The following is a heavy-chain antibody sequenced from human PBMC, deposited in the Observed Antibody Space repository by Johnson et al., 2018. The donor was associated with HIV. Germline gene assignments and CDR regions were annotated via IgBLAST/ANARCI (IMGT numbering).Heavy chain of an antibody. Sequence: VQLVESGGGVVQPGRSLRLSCAASGFTFNYYAIHWVRQVPGKGLEWVSGISWNSGTIGYADSVKGRFTISRDNANKSLYLQMNSLRAEDTAVYYCARACSGGSCYEEKSPDAFDIWGQGTMVIVSS. D-gene: IGHD2-15*01. CDR1: GFTFNYYA. V-gene: IGHV3-9*01. CDR2: ISWNSGTI. J-gene: IGHJ3*02. CDR3: ARACSGGSCYEEKSPDAFDI.